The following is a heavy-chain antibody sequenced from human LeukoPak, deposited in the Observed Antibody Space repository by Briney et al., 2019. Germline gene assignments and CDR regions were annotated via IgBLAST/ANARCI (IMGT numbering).Heavy chain of an antibody. Sequence: GGSLRLSCAASGFTFSSYEMNWVRQAPGKGLEWVSYISSSGSTIYYADSVKGRFTISRDNAKNSLFLQMNSLRAEDTAVYYCAREGVMTTVTLDYWGQGTLVTVSS. CDR3: AREGVMTTVTLDY. CDR2: ISSSGSTI. V-gene: IGHV3-48*03. CDR1: GFTFSSYE. D-gene: IGHD4-11*01. J-gene: IGHJ4*02.